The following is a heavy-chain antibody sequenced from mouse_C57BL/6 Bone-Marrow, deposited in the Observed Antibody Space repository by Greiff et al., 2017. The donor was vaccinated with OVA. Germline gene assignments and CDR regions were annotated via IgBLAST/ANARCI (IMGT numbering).Heavy chain of an antibody. CDR3: ARDYYGSSYRFAY. V-gene: IGHV1-64*01. CDR1: GYTFTSYW. CDR2: IHPNSGST. D-gene: IGHD1-1*01. J-gene: IGHJ3*01. Sequence: QVQLQQPGAELVKPGASVKLSCKASGYTFTSYWMHWVKQRPGQGLEWIGMIHPNSGSTNNNEKFKSKATLTVDKSSSTAYMQLSSLTSEDSAVYYCARDYYGSSYRFAYWGQGTLVTVSA.